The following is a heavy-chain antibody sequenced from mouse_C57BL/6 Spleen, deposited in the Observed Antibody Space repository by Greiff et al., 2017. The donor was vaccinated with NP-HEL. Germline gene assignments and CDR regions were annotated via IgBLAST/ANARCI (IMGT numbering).Heavy chain of an antibody. D-gene: IGHD4-1*01. CDR1: GFTFTDYY. Sequence: EVKLVESGGGLVQPGGSLSLSCAASGFTFTDYYMSWVRQPPGKALEWLGFIRIKANGYTTEYNASVKGRFTISRDNSQSILYLQMNALRAEDSATYYCARSLTGDYWGQGTTLTVSS. CDR3: ARSLTGDY. CDR2: IRIKANGYTT. J-gene: IGHJ2*01. V-gene: IGHV7-3*01.